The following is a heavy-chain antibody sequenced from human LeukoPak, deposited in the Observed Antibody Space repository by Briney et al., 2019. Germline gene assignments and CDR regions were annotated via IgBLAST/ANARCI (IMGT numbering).Heavy chain of an antibody. Sequence: GGSLRLSCTASGFTFGDYAMSWFRQAPGKGLEWVGFIRSKAYGGTTEYAASVKGRFTTSRDDSKSIAYLQMNSLKTEDTAVYYCTREGIVVVVASHYYYYGMDVWGQGATVTVSS. D-gene: IGHD2-15*01. V-gene: IGHV3-49*03. J-gene: IGHJ6*02. CDR3: TREGIVVVVASHYYYYGMDV. CDR1: GFTFGDYA. CDR2: IRSKAYGGTT.